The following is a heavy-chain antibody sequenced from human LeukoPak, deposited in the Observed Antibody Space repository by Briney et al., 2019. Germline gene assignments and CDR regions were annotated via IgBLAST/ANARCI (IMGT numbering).Heavy chain of an antibody. CDR2: INHSGST. J-gene: IGHJ4*02. CDR3: ARGRSLGLLDY. Sequence: SETLSFTCAVYGGSFSGYYRSWIRQPPGKGLEWIGEINHSGSTNYNPSLKSRVTISVDTSKNQFSLKLSSVTAADTAVYYCARGRSLGLLDYWGQGTLVTVSS. CDR1: GGSFSGYY. V-gene: IGHV4-34*01. D-gene: IGHD3-3*02.